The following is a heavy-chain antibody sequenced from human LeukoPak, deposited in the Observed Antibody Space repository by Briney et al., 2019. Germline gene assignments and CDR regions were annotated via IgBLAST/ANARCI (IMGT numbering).Heavy chain of an antibody. V-gene: IGHV4-59*01. CDR1: GGSISSYY. J-gene: IGHJ4*02. CDR2: IYYSGST. CDR3: ARVRLGFGEGPLDY. D-gene: IGHD3-10*01. Sequence: PSGTLSLTCTVSGGSISSYYWSWIRQPPGKGVEWIGYIYYSGSTNYNPSLKSRVTISVDTSKNQFSLKLSSVTAADTAVYYCARVRLGFGEGPLDYWGQGTLVTVSS.